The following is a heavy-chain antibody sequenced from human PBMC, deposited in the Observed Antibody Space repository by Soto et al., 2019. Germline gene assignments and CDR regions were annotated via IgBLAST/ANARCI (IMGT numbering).Heavy chain of an antibody. Sequence: TLSLTCTVSGGSIRSGGYYWSWVRQSPRRGLEWIGNIYYSGSTYYNPSLKSRLTISVDTSKNQFSLNLSSVTAADTAVYYCARDRLMATAGTARHYFGLDVWGQGTPVTVYS. CDR2: IYYSGST. CDR3: ARDRLMATAGTARHYFGLDV. J-gene: IGHJ6*02. CDR1: GGSIRSGGYY. D-gene: IGHD5-18*01. V-gene: IGHV4-31*03.